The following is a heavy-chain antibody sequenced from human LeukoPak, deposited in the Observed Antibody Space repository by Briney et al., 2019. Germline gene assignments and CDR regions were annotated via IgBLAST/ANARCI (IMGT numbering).Heavy chain of an antibody. Sequence: SPSETLSLTCTVSGYSISSGYFWGWIRQPPGKGLEWIGNIYHSGSTYYNPSLKSRVTISVDTSKNQFSLKLSSVTAADTAVYYCASLSGSDPYAPWGQGILVTVSS. J-gene: IGHJ5*02. D-gene: IGHD1-26*01. CDR1: GYSISSGYF. CDR2: IYHSGST. CDR3: ASLSGSDPYAP. V-gene: IGHV4-38-2*02.